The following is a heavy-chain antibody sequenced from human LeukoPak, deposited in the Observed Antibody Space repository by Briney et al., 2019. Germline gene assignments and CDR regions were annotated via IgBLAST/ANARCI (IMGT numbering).Heavy chain of an antibody. V-gene: IGHV1-18*01. CDR3: ASLIVGATQPFDI. D-gene: IGHD1-26*01. J-gene: IGHJ3*02. Sequence: ASVKVSCKASGYTFTSYGISWVRQAPGQGLEWMGWISAYNGNTNYAQKLQGRVTMTTDTSTSTAYMELRSLRSDNTAVYYCASLIVGATQPFDIWGQGTMVTVSS. CDR1: GYTFTSYG. CDR2: ISAYNGNT.